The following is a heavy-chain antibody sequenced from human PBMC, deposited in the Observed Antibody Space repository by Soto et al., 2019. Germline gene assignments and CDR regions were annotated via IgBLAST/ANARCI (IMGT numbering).Heavy chain of an antibody. V-gene: IGHV4-39*01. CDR2: IYCSGST. D-gene: IGHD5-12*01. CDR3: ARRGGATIMDY. Sequence: SETLSLTCTVSGGSISSSSYYWDWIRQPPGKGLAWIGSIYCSGSTYYNPSLKSRVTISVDTSKNQFSLKLSSVTAADTAVYYCARRGGATIMDYWGQGTLVTVSS. J-gene: IGHJ4*02. CDR1: GGSISSSSYY.